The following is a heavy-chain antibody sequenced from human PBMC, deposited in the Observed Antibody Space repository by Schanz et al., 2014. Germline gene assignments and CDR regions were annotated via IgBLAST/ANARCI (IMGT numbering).Heavy chain of an antibody. D-gene: IGHD7-27*01. CDR1: GFTFSKYG. Sequence: VQLVESGGGVVQPGRSLRLSCAASGFTFSKYGMHWVRQAPGKGLEWLSYISRDGTTSYYADSVKGRFTISRDNDKNSLYLEMTSLRGEDTAVYYCARENLNWEAFDIWGQGTVVTVSS. CDR3: ARENLNWEAFDI. V-gene: IGHV3-48*04. CDR2: ISRDGTTS. J-gene: IGHJ3*02.